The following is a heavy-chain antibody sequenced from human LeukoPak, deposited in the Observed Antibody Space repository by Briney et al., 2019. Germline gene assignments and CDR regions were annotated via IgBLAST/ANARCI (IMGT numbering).Heavy chain of an antibody. CDR1: GYTFTGYY. CDR3: ARDTGDGYDNWFDP. D-gene: IGHD3-22*01. Sequence: ASVKVSCKASGYTFTGYYMHWVRQAPGQGLEWMGWINPNNGGTKIAHKFQGRVTMTRDTSITTVHMGLSSLLYDDTAVYYCARDTGDGYDNWFDPWGQGTLVTVSS. J-gene: IGHJ5*02. V-gene: IGHV1-2*02. CDR2: INPNNGGT.